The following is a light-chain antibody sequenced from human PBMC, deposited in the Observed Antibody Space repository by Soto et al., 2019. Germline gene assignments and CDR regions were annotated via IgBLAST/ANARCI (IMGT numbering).Light chain of an antibody. CDR1: QSISSW. CDR3: QQYNSYWR. J-gene: IGKJ1*01. CDR2: KAS. V-gene: IGKV1-5*03. Sequence: DIQMTQSPSTLSASVGDRVTITCRASQSISSWLAWYQQKPGKAPKLLIYKASSLESGVPSRFSGSGSGTEFTITITSLQPDDFANYYCQQYNSYWRFGQGTKVEIK.